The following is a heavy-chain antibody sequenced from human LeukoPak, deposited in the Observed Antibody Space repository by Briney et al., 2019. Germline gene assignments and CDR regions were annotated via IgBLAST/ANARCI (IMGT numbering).Heavy chain of an antibody. CDR3: ARRIAGGYGMDV. CDR1: GGSISSYY. V-gene: IGHV4-59*08. J-gene: IGHJ6*02. Sequence: PSETLSLTCTVSGGSISSYYWSWIRQPPGKGLEWIGYIYYSGSTNYNPSLKSRVTISVDTSKNQFSLKLSSVTAADTAVYYCARRIAGGYGMDVWGQGTTVTVSS. D-gene: IGHD6-13*01. CDR2: IYYSGST.